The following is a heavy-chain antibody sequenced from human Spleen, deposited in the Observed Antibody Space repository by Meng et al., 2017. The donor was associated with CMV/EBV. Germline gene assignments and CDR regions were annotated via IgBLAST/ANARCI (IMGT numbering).Heavy chain of an antibody. CDR3: ARDSNYDILTGRTYYYGMDV. D-gene: IGHD3-9*01. J-gene: IGHJ6*02. CDR1: GGSFSGYY. Sequence: SQTLSLTCAVYGGSFSGYYWSWIRQPPGKGLEWIGEINHSGSSNYNPSLKSRATISVDTSKNQFSLKLSSVTAADTAVYYCARDSNYDILTGRTYYYGMDVWGQGTTVTVSS. CDR2: INHSGSS. V-gene: IGHV4-34*01.